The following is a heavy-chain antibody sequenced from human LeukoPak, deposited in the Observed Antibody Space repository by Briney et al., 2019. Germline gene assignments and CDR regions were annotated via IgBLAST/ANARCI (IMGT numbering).Heavy chain of an antibody. V-gene: IGHV3-7*01. CDR2: IKYDGSEK. Sequence: GGSLRLSCAASGFTLGGYWMSWVRQAPGKGLEWVANIKYDGSEKHYVGSVNGRFTISRDNAMNLLYLQMNSLRVEDTAVYYCARDSGWHKYEYWGQGTLVTVSS. D-gene: IGHD6-19*01. CDR3: ARDSGWHKYEY. CDR1: GFTLGGYW. J-gene: IGHJ4*02.